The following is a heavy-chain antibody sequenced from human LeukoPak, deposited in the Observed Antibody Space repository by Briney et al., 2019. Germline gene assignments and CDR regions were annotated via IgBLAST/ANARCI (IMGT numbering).Heavy chain of an antibody. J-gene: IGHJ4*02. CDR2: ISTDSSFT. CDR3: ARLHSTAAAGTYDY. Sequence: KPGGSLRLSCAASGFIFSDYYMTWIRQAPGKGLDWISYISTDSSFTSYADSVRGRFTVSRDNAKSSLYLQMNSLRAEDTAVYYCARLHSTAAAGTYDYWGQGTLVTVSS. D-gene: IGHD6-13*01. V-gene: IGHV3-11*06. CDR1: GFIFSDYY.